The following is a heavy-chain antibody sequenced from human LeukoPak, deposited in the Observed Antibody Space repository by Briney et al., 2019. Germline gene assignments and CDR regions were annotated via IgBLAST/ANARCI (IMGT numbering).Heavy chain of an antibody. CDR1: GYTFTSYD. Sequence: ASVKVSCKASGYTFTSYDTNWVRQATGQGLEWMGWMNPKSGNTGPAQKFQGRVTMTRDTAIRTAYMELSSLRSEDTAVYYCAREIGPRQLHLWGSAFDYWGQGTLVTVSS. D-gene: IGHD5-18*01. V-gene: IGHV1-8*01. J-gene: IGHJ4*02. CDR3: AREIGPRQLHLWGSAFDY. CDR2: MNPKSGNT.